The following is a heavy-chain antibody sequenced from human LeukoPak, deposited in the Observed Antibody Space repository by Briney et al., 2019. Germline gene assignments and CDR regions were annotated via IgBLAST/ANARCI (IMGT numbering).Heavy chain of an antibody. V-gene: IGHV3-33*08. Sequence: GGSLRLSCAASGFTFSSYAMHWVRQAPGKGLEWVAVIWYDGSNKYYEDSVKGRFTISRDNSKNTLYLQMNSLRVDDTAVYYCARDNYCSSTDCYNFDYWGQGTLVTVSS. J-gene: IGHJ4*02. CDR1: GFTFSSYA. D-gene: IGHD2-2*02. CDR3: ARDNYCSSTDCYNFDY. CDR2: IWYDGSNK.